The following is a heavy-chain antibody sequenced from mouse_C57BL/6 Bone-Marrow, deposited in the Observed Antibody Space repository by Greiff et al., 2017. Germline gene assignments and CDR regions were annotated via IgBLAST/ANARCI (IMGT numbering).Heavy chain of an antibody. Sequence: EVKLMESGGGLVKPGGSLKLSCAASGFTFSDYGMHWVRQAPEKGLEWVAYISSGSSTIYYADTVKGRFTISRDNAKNTLFLQMTSLRSEDTAMYYCARHYSYGSSPACFAYWGQGTLVTVSA. J-gene: IGHJ3*01. D-gene: IGHD1-1*01. CDR3: ARHYSYGSSPACFAY. CDR2: ISSGSSTI. V-gene: IGHV5-17*01. CDR1: GFTFSDYG.